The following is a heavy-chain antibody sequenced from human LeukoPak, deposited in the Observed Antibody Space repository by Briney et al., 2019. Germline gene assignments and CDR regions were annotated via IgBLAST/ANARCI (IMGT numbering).Heavy chain of an antibody. CDR1: GFSFSDYY. J-gene: IGHJ4*02. CDR3: ARFELDSGGYATNFDS. D-gene: IGHD3-22*01. V-gene: IGHV3-11*06. CDR2: NSGSSSHT. Sequence: GGSLRLSCVVSGFSFSDYYMNWIRQTPGKGLEWLSYNSGSSSHTLYADSVKGRFTISRDNAKNSLYLQMNSLRAEDTAVYYCARFELDSGGYATNFDSWGQGTLVTVSP.